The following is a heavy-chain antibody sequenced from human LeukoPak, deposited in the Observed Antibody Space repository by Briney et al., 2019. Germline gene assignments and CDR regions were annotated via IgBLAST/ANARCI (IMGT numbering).Heavy chain of an antibody. D-gene: IGHD3-22*01. CDR2: IGSSGTST. Sequence: GGSLRLSCAASGFTFGNYAMTWVRQPPGKGLEWVSSIGSSGTSTYYADSVKGRFTISRDNSKNTLYLQMNSLRAEDTAVYYCARVFYYDSSGLDYWGQGTLVTVSS. V-gene: IGHV3-23*01. J-gene: IGHJ4*02. CDR1: GFTFGNYA. CDR3: ARVFYYDSSGLDY.